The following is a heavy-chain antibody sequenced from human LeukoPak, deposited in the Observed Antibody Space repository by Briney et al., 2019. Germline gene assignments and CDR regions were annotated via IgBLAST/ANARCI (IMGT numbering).Heavy chain of an antibody. D-gene: IGHD3-3*01. CDR2: IYTSGST. CDR3: ARHSPPIRFFAEARYYMDV. Sequence: SETLSLTCTVSGGSISSYYWSWIRQPPGKGLEWIGRIYTSGSTNYNPSLKSRVTISVDTSKNQFSLKLSSVTAADTAVYYCARHSPPIRFFAEARYYMDVWGKGTTVTVSS. J-gene: IGHJ6*03. CDR1: GGSISSYY. V-gene: IGHV4-59*08.